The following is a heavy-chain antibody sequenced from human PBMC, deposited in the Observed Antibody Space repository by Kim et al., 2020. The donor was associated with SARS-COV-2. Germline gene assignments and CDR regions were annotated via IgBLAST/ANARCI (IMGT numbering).Heavy chain of an antibody. CDR2: ISSSGSTI. V-gene: IGHV3-48*03. CDR1: GFTFSSYE. Sequence: GGSLRLSCAASGFTFSSYEMNWVRQAPGKGLEWVSYISSSGSTIYYADSVKGRFTISRDNAKNSLYLQMNSLRAEDTAGYYCARDSGLLWFGSRNNFDYWGQGTLVTVSS. J-gene: IGHJ4*02. CDR3: ARDSGLLWFGSRNNFDY. D-gene: IGHD3-10*01.